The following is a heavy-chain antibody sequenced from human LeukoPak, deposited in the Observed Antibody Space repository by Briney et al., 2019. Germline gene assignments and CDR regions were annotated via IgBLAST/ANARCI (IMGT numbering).Heavy chain of an antibody. D-gene: IGHD3-3*01. CDR1: GGSFSGYY. V-gene: IGHV4-34*01. CDR2: INHSGST. Sequence: SETLSLTCAVYGGSFSGYYWSWIRQPPGKGLEWSGEINHSGSTNYNPSLKSRVTISVDTSKNQFSLKLSSVTAADTAVYYCARLKARVTIFGVAGDYWGQGTLVTVSS. J-gene: IGHJ4*02. CDR3: ARLKARVTIFGVAGDY.